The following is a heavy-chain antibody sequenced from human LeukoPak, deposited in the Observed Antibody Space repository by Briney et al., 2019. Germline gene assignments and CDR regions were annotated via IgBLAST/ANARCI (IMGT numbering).Heavy chain of an antibody. CDR1: GGTFRKYG. D-gene: IGHD4-17*01. CDR2: IIPIFGMK. Sequence: SVKVSCKASGGTFRKYGISWVRQAPGQGLEWTGGIIPIFGMKYLAQKLQGRVTITADESTSTVYMELRSLRSEDTAVYYCASTPGIDYGDILYFEHWGQGTLVTVSS. J-gene: IGHJ4*02. CDR3: ASTPGIDYGDILYFEH. V-gene: IGHV1-69*13.